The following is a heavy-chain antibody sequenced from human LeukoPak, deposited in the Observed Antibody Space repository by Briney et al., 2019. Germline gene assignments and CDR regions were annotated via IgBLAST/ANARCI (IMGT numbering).Heavy chain of an antibody. CDR3: ARGRNGCSSTSCRTPYYFDY. D-gene: IGHD2-2*01. CDR1: GGSFSGYY. CDR2: INHSGST. V-gene: IGHV4-34*01. J-gene: IGHJ4*02. Sequence: PSETLSLTCAVYGGSFSGYYWSWIRQPPGKGLEWIGEINHSGSTNYNPSLKSRVTISVDTSKNQFSLKLSSVTAADTAVYYCARGRNGCSSTSCRTPYYFDYWGQGTLVTVSS.